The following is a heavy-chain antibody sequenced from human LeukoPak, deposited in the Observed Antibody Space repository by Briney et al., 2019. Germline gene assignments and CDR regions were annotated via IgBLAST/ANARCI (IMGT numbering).Heavy chain of an antibody. V-gene: IGHV1-18*01. Sequence: ASVKVSCKASGYTFTNYGISWVRQAPGQGLEWMGWISAYAGNTNYERKLQGRVTMTTDPSSSTAYMELRSLRADDTAVYYCARHRDDLFYYMDVWGKGTTVTVSS. CDR2: ISAYAGNT. CDR1: GYTFTNYG. J-gene: IGHJ6*03. D-gene: IGHD1-1*01. CDR3: ARHRDDLFYYMDV.